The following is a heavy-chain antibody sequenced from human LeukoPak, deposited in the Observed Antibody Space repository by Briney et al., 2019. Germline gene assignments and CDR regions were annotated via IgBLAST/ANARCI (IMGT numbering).Heavy chain of an antibody. D-gene: IGHD5-12*01. J-gene: IGHJ4*02. CDR2: IYYSGST. V-gene: IGHV4-59*08. CDR3: ARSYSAYGGYYFDY. Sequence: PSETLSLTCTVSGGSISSYYWSWIRQPPGKGLEWIGYIYYSGSTNYNPSLKSQITISVDTSKSQFSLKLTSVTAADTAVYYCARSYSAYGGYYFDYWGQGTLVTVSS. CDR1: GGSISSYY.